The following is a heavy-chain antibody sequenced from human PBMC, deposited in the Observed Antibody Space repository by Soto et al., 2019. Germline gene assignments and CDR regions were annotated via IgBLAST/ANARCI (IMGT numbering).Heavy chain of an antibody. V-gene: IGHV1-3*01. Sequence: ASVKVSCKASGYTFTSYAMHWVRQAPGQRLEWMGWINAGNGNTKYSQKFQGRVTITRDTSASTAYMELSSLRSEDTAVYYCARVVAARPRDYGMDFWGQGPMVTVSS. CDR3: ARVVAARPRDYGMDF. CDR1: GYTFTSYA. CDR2: INAGNGNT. J-gene: IGHJ6*02. D-gene: IGHD6-6*01.